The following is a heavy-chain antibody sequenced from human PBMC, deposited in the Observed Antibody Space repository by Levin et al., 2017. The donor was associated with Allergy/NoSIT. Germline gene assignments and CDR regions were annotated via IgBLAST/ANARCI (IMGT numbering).Heavy chain of an antibody. CDR2: ITKPSRTI. V-gene: IGHV3-48*01. CDR1: GFILRTSD. Sequence: QPGGSLRLSCAASGFILRTSDMNWVRQAPGKGLEWISFITKPSRTISYADSVKGRFTVSRDNAKNSLYLDMNSLRAEDTAVYYCVTDESGDEDFEYWGQGTLVTVSS. CDR3: VTDESGDEDFEY. J-gene: IGHJ4*02. D-gene: IGHD7-27*01.